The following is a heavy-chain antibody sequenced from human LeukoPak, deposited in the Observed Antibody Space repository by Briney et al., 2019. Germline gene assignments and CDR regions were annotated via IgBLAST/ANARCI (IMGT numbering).Heavy chain of an antibody. V-gene: IGHV1-2*02. J-gene: IGHJ5*02. CDR2: IKTNSGDT. Sequence: GASVKVSCKASGYTFTGYYIHWVRQAPGQGLDWMGCIKTNSGDTNYAQKFQGRLTMTRDTSINTAYMELSSLRSDDTAVYYCGRGDKTFDPWGQGTLVTVSS. CDR3: GRGDKTFDP. CDR1: GYTFTGYY.